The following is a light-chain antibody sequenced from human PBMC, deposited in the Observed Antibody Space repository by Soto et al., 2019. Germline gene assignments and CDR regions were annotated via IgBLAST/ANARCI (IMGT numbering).Light chain of an antibody. CDR1: QSISGY. V-gene: IGKV1-39*01. CDR3: QQFKDYLWT. J-gene: IGKJ1*01. CDR2: AAS. Sequence: DIQMTQSPASLSASVGDRVTISCRASQSISGYLNWYQQKPGKAPELLIYAASTLQTGVPSRFSCSGAGTEFTLSINSLQPDDFATYYCQQFKDYLWTFGQGTKV.